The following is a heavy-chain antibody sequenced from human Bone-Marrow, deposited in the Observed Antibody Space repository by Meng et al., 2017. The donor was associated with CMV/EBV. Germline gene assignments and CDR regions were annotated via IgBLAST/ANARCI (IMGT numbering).Heavy chain of an antibody. CDR2: ISPSSSYI. CDR1: GFTFSTYN. D-gene: IGHD1-26*01. Sequence: GGSLRLSCAASGFTFSTYNMNWVRQAPGKGLEWVSSISPSSSYIYYADSVKGRFTISRDNAKNSLYLQMSSLRAEDTAVYYCATTAKGGWELLREDYWGQGTRVTVSS. V-gene: IGHV3-21*01. J-gene: IGHJ4*02. CDR3: ATTAKGGWELLREDY.